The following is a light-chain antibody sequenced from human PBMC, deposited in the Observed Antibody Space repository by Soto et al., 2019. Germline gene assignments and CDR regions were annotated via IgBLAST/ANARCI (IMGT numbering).Light chain of an antibody. CDR2: GAS. J-gene: IGKJ1*01. CDR1: QSVSSSY. CDR3: PQYGSSPRT. Sequence: EIVLTQSPGTLSLSPGERATLSCRASQSVSSSYLAWYQQKPGQAPRLLIYGASSRATGIPDRFSGSGSGTDFTLTISRLEPDDFAVYYCPQYGSSPRTFGQGTKVEIK. V-gene: IGKV3-20*01.